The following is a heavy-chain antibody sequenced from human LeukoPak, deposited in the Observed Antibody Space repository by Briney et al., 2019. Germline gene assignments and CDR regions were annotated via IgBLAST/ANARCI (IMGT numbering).Heavy chain of an antibody. CDR3: AKDLGYYNYYGMDV. CDR1: GFTFSSYA. J-gene: IGHJ6*02. Sequence: GGSLRLSCAASGFTFSSYAMSWVRQAPGKGLEWVSPISGSGGSTYYADSVKGRFTISRDNSKNTLYLQMNSLRAEDTAVYYCAKDLGYYNYYGMDVWGQGTTVTVSS. V-gene: IGHV3-23*01. D-gene: IGHD7-27*01. CDR2: ISGSGGST.